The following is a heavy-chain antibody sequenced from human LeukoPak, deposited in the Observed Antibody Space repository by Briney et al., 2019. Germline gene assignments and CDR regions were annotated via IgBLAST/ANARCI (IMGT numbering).Heavy chain of an antibody. CDR1: GSTFSSYE. CDR3: ARESTRGSNWDSFDY. D-gene: IGHD6-13*01. Sequence: GGSLRLSCAASGSTFSSYEMNWVRQAPGKGLEWVSYITSSGITTQYAGSVKGRFTISRDNAKSSVYLQMNSLRAEDTAIYYCARESTRGSNWDSFDYWGQGTLVTVSS. CDR2: ITSSGITT. J-gene: IGHJ4*02. V-gene: IGHV3-48*03.